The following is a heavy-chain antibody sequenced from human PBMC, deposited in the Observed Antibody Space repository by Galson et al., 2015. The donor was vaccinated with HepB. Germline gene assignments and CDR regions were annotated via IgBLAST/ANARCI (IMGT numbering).Heavy chain of an antibody. D-gene: IGHD3-22*01. CDR2: ISGSGGST. V-gene: IGHV3-23*01. Sequence: SLRLSCAASGFTFSSYAMSWVRQAPGKGLEWVSAISGSGGSTYYADSVKGRFTISRDNSKNTLYLQMNSLRAEDTAVYYCAKDRRDYDRPWGCDYWGQGTLVTVSS. J-gene: IGHJ4*02. CDR3: AKDRRDYDRPWGCDY. CDR1: GFTFSSYA.